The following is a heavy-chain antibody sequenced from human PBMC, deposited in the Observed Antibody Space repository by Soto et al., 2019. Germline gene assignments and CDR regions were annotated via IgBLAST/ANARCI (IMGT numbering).Heavy chain of an antibody. J-gene: IGHJ4*02. Sequence: GGSLRLSCAASGFTFSSFSMNWVRQAPGKGLEWIAYIRSSDGRIYYADSVRGRFTVSKDDANKSLYLQMNSLRAEDTAMYFCARDWTYAFDFWGQGTLVTVSS. CDR1: GFTFSSFS. CDR2: IRSSDGRI. V-gene: IGHV3-48*04. D-gene: IGHD1-1*01. CDR3: ARDWTYAFDF.